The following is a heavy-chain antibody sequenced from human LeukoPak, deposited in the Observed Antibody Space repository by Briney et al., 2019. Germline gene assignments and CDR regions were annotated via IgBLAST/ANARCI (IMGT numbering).Heavy chain of an antibody. CDR2: MNPNSGNT. D-gene: IGHD2-8*02. J-gene: IGHJ4*02. CDR3: ATDPTGY. CDR1: GYTFTSYD. V-gene: IGHV1-8*02. Sequence: ASVKVSCKASGYTFTSYDINWVRQATGQGLEWTGWMNPNSGNTGYAQKFQGRVTMTEDTSTDTAYMELSSLRSEDTAVYYCATDPTGYWGQGTLVTVSS.